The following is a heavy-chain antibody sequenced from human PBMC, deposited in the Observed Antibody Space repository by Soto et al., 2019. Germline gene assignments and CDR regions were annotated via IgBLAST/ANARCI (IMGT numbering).Heavy chain of an antibody. D-gene: IGHD6-13*01. Sequence: GESLKISCKGSGYRFTSYWISWVRQMPGKGLEWMGIIYPGDSGTRYSPSFQGQVTISADKSISTAYLQWSSLRAEETAVYYCAKDQGIAASHGIDWGQGTMVTVSS. CDR1: GYRFTSYW. V-gene: IGHV5-51*01. J-gene: IGHJ3*01. CDR3: AKDQGIAASHGID. CDR2: IYPGDSGT.